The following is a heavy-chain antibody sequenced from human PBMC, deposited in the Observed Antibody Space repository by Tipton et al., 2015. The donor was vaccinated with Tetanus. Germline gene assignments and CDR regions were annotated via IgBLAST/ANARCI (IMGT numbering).Heavy chain of an antibody. V-gene: IGHV4-31*03. D-gene: IGHD2-21*02. Sequence: TLSFTCTVSGGSISSDGAYWSWIRQHPGEGLEWIGYIHYSGGSKYNPSLKSRFTMSLDTSQNQFSLRLSSVTAADTAVYYCARERTRCGDSDFGVANWGQGTLVTVSS. J-gene: IGHJ4*02. CDR2: IHYSGGS. CDR1: GGSISSDGAY. CDR3: ARERTRCGDSDFGVAN.